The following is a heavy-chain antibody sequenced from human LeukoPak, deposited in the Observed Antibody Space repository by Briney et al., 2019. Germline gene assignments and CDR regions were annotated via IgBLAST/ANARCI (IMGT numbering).Heavy chain of an antibody. V-gene: IGHV4-61*01. CDR3: AIYSCGWYNGFDI. Sequence: SETLSLTCTVSGGSVSSASYYWSWIRQPPGKGPEWIGCIYYSGSTNYNPSLKSRVTVSVDTSKNQFSLKLSSVTTADTAVYYCAIYSCGWYNGFDIWGQGTMVTVSS. CDR1: GGSVSSASYY. CDR2: IYYSGST. D-gene: IGHD6-19*01. J-gene: IGHJ3*02.